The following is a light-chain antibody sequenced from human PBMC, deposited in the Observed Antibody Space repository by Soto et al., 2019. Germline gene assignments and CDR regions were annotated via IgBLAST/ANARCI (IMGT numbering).Light chain of an antibody. Sequence: EIVLTQSPAILSVSPGERATLSSRASQSISRSLAWYQQKPGQAPRLLISDASTRATGIPARFSGSGSGTEFTLTISSLQSEDFALYYCQQRSNLPPTFGQGTRLEI. CDR2: DAS. J-gene: IGKJ5*01. CDR3: QQRSNLPPT. V-gene: IGKV3-15*01. CDR1: QSISRS.